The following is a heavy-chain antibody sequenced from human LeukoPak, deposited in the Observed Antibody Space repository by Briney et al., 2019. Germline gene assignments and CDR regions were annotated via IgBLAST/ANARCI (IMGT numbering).Heavy chain of an antibody. D-gene: IGHD3-22*01. CDR3: ARDTYYYDSSGEA. J-gene: IGHJ4*02. Sequence: QSGGSLRLSCAASGFTVSSNYMSWVRQAPGKGLEWGSVIYSGGSTYCADSVKGRFTISRDNSKNTLYLHMNSLRAEDTAVYYCARDTYYYDSSGEAWGQGTLVTVS. V-gene: IGHV3-66*01. CDR2: IYSGGST. CDR1: GFTVSSNY.